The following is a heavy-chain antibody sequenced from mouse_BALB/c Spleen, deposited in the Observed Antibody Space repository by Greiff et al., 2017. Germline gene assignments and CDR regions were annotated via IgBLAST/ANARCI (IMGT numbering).Heavy chain of an antibody. CDR3: ARSEGYFDV. V-gene: IGHV14-3*02. J-gene: IGHJ1*01. CDR1: GFNIKDTY. Sequence: EVKLMESGAELVKPGASVKLSCTASGFNIKDTYMHWVKQRPEQGLEWIGRIDPANGNTKYDPKFQGKATITADTSSNTAYLQLSSLTSEDTAVYYCARSEGYFDVWGAGTTVTVSS. CDR2: IDPANGNT.